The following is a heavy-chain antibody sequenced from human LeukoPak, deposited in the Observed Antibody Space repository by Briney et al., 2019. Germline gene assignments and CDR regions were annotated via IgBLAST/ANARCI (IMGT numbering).Heavy chain of an antibody. J-gene: IGHJ4*02. Sequence: SETLSLTCTVSGYSISSGYYWGWIRQPPGKGLEWIGSIYHSGSTYYNPSLKSRVTISVDTSKNQFSLKLSSVTAADTAVYYCAGGAYYDSSGSHPLDYWGQGTLVTVSS. CDR3: AGGAYYDSSGSHPLDY. CDR2: IYHSGST. V-gene: IGHV4-38-2*02. CDR1: GYSISSGYY. D-gene: IGHD3-22*01.